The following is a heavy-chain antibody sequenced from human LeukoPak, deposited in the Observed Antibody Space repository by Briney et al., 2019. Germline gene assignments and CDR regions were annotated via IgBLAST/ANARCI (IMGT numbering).Heavy chain of an antibody. D-gene: IGHD5-18*01. CDR3: AKDADTATIIYWYFDL. CDR1: GFTFSAYG. J-gene: IGHJ2*01. CDR2: ISDDGSNK. Sequence: GGSLRLSCAASGFTFSAYGMHWVRQAPGEGLEWVAVISDDGSNKYYADSVKGRFTISRDNSKNTLYLQMNSLRLEDTALYYCAKDADTATIIYWYFDLWGRGTLVTVSS. V-gene: IGHV3-30*18.